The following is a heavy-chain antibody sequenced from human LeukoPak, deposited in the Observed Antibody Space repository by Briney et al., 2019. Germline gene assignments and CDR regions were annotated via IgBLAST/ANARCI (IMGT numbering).Heavy chain of an antibody. CDR3: ARDLSGVFDI. CDR1: GYTFTSYG. CDR2: ISAHNGNT. Sequence: ASVKVSCKASGYTFTSYGISWVRQAPGHGLEWMGWISAHNGNTNYAQKLQGRVTMTTDTSTNTAYMELRSLRSDDTAVYYCARDLSGVFDIWGQGTMVTVSS. D-gene: IGHD3-16*02. J-gene: IGHJ3*02. V-gene: IGHV1-18*01.